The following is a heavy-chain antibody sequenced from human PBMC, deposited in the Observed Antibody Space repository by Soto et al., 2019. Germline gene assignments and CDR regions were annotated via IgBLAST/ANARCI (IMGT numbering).Heavy chain of an antibody. CDR3: ARTPRTYYDFWSGYYPPDAFDI. CDR1: GFTFSSYS. Sequence: GSLRLSCAASGFTFSSYSMNWVRQAPGKELEWVSSISSSSSYIYYADSVKGRFTISRDNAKNSLYLQMNSLRAEDTAVYYCARTPRTYYDFWSGYYPPDAFDIWGQGTMVTVSS. V-gene: IGHV3-21*01. CDR2: ISSSSSYI. D-gene: IGHD3-3*01. J-gene: IGHJ3*02.